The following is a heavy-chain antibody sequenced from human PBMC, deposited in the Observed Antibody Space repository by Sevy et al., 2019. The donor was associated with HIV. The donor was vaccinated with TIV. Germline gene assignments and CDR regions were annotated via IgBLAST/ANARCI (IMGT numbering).Heavy chain of an antibody. D-gene: IGHD2-8*01. CDR2: LSFGCGRI. Sequence: GRSLRLSCVASGFNFNIYSMSWVRQAPGKGLEWVSTLSFGCGRINHADSVQGRFTMSRDDSKKTVYLEMNSLRAEDTAVYYCAREGCTSPHDDWGQGTLVTVSS. CDR3: AREGCTSPHDD. CDR1: GFNFNIYS. V-gene: IGHV3-23*01. J-gene: IGHJ4*02.